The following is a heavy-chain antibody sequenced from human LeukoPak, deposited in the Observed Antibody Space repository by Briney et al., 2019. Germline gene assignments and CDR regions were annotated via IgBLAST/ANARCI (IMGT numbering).Heavy chain of an antibody. D-gene: IGHD2-2*01. J-gene: IGHJ5*02. V-gene: IGHV1-2*02. CDR3: AKDPSDQILPENWFDP. CDR1: GYTFADYY. CDR2: MNPNSGDT. Sequence: ASVKVSCKASGYTFADYYIHWVRQAPGQGLEWVGWMNPNSGDTNYARSFQGRVTMTRDTSISTAYMELSRLRFDDTAVYYCAKDPSDQILPENWFDPWGQGTLVTVSS.